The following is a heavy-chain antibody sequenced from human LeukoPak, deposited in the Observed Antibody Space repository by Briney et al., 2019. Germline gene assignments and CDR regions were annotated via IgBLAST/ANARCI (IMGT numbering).Heavy chain of an antibody. CDR1: SYSISSGYY. D-gene: IGHD1-26*01. CDR2: IYHSGST. Sequence: SETLSLTCTVSSYSISSGYYWGWIRQPPGKGLEWIGSIYHSGSTYYNPSLKSRVTISVDTSKNQFSLKLSSVTAADTAVYYCAGTIVGASLDYWGQGTLVTVSS. CDR3: AGTIVGASLDY. V-gene: IGHV4-38-2*02. J-gene: IGHJ4*02.